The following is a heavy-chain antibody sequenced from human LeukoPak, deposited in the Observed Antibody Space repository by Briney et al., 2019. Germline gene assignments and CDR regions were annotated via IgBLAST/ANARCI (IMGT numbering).Heavy chain of an antibody. J-gene: IGHJ6*03. CDR2: IYYSGST. Sequence: PSETLSLTCTVSGGSISSYYWGWIRQPPGKGLEWIGSIYYSGSTYYNPSLKSRVTISVDTSKNQFSLKLSSVTAADTAVYYCASSERPNDVYYYYYYMDVWGKGTTVTISS. V-gene: IGHV4-39*01. CDR1: GGSISSYY. CDR3: ASSERPNDVYYYYYYMDV. D-gene: IGHD1-1*01.